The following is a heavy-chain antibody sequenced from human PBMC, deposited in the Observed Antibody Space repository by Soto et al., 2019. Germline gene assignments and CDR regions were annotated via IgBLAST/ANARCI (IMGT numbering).Heavy chain of an antibody. CDR2: ITINGNT. CDR3: ARETGEKWTYEAH. V-gene: IGHV4-4*07. Sequence: SETXSLTCSVSGAYISDFSWSWIRQPAGKGLEWIGRITINGNTQKNPSFKSRVTMSIDTSRNHFSLNLQSATAADTALYYCARETGEKWTYEAHWGQGTLVTVSS. CDR1: GAYISDFS. J-gene: IGHJ1*01. D-gene: IGHD7-27*01.